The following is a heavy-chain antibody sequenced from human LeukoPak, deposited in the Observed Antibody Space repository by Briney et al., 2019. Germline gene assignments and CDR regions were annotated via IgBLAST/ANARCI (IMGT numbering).Heavy chain of an antibody. V-gene: IGHV1-2*02. CDR2: INPNSGGT. J-gene: IGHJ6*02. CDR1: GYTFTSYG. CDR3: ARGDYYYFGMDV. Sequence: ASVKVSCKASGYTFTSYGISWVRQAPGQGLEWMGWINPNSGGTNYAQKFQGRVTMTRDTSISTAYMELSRLRSDDTAVYYCARGDYYYFGMDVWGQGTTVTVSS.